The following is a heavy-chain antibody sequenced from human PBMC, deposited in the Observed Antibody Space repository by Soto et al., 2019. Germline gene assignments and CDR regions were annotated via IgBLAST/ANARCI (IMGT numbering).Heavy chain of an antibody. D-gene: IGHD3-10*01. CDR2: IIPIFGTA. CDR1: GGTFSSYA. Sequence: ASVKVSCKASGGTFSSYAISWVRQAPGQGLEWTGGIIPIFGTANHAQKFQGRVTITADESTSTAYMELSSLRSEDTAVYYCARVPVFYGSGSYSYYYYYYGMDVWGQGTTVTVSS. V-gene: IGHV1-69*13. J-gene: IGHJ6*02. CDR3: ARVPVFYGSGSYSYYYYYYGMDV.